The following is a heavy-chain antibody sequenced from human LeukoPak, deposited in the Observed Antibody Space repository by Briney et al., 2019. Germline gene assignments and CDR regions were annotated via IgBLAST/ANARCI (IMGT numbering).Heavy chain of an antibody. Sequence: ASVKVSCKASGGTFSSYAISWVRQAPGQGLEWMGWINPNSGGTNYAQKFQGRVTMTRDTSISTAYMELSRLRSDDTAVYYCARVSAFGGNSPNDYWGQGTLVTVSS. CDR3: ARVSAFGGNSPNDY. CDR2: INPNSGGT. J-gene: IGHJ4*02. D-gene: IGHD4-23*01. V-gene: IGHV1-2*02. CDR1: GGTFSSYA.